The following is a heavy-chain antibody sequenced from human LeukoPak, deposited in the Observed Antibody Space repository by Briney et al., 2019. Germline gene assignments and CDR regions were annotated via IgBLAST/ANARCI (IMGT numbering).Heavy chain of an antibody. D-gene: IGHD6-19*01. CDR2: ISAYNGNT. CDR1: GYTFTSYG. Sequence: ASVKVSCKASGYTFTSYGISWVRQAPGQGLEWMGWISAYNGNTNYAQKLQGRVTMTTDTSTSTAYMELRSLRSDDTAVYYCAREAHPPSGQSTVAGTYAYPPYYFDYWGQGTLVTVSS. V-gene: IGHV1-18*01. CDR3: AREAHPPSGQSTVAGTYAYPPYYFDY. J-gene: IGHJ4*02.